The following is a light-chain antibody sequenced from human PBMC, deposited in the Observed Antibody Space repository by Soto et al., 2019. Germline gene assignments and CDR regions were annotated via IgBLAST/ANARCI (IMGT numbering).Light chain of an antibody. CDR2: AAS. CDR3: QQLNSYPPYT. V-gene: IGKV1-9*01. J-gene: IGKJ2*01. Sequence: DIQLTQSPSFLSASVGDRVTITCRASQGISSYLAWYQQKPGKAPKLLIYAASTLQSGVSSRFSSSGSGTEFTLTISSLQPEDFATYYCQQLNSYPPYTFGQGTKLEIK. CDR1: QGISSY.